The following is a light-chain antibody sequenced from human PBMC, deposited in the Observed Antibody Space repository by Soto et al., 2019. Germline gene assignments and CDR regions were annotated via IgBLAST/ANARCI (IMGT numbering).Light chain of an antibody. Sequence: EVVTTQSPATLSVSPGERATLSCRASQGLGTNLAWYQQKPGQAPRLLIYAASTRATGVPGRFSGSGSGTDFTLTISRLEPEDFAVYYCQQYGSSLWTFGQGTKVDIK. CDR2: AAS. CDR3: QQYGSSLWT. V-gene: IGKV3-20*01. CDR1: QGLGTN. J-gene: IGKJ1*01.